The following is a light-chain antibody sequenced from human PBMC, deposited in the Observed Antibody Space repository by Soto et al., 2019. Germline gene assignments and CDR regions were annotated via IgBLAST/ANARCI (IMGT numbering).Light chain of an antibody. CDR3: ISYTSGGTRV. J-gene: IGLJ3*02. CDR1: SSDVGGYNY. CDR2: EVA. Sequence: QSVLTQPASVSGSPGQSITISCTGTSSDVGGYNYVSWYQQHPGKAPKLIIYEVANRPPGVSSRFSGSKSGNTASLTISGLQAEDEADYYCISYTSGGTRVFGGGTKLTVL. V-gene: IGLV2-14*01.